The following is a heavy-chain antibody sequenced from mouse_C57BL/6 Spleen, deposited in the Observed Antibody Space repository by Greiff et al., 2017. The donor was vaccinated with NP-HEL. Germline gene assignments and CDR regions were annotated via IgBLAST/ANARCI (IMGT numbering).Heavy chain of an antibody. J-gene: IGHJ3*01. CDR1: GYTFTSYW. Sequence: QVQLQQPGAELVRPGSSVKLSCKASGYTFTSYWMHLVKQRPIQGLEWIGNVDPSDSETHYNQKFKDTATLTVDKSSSTAYMQLSSLTSEDSAVYYCARLDDHDKSWFAYWGQGTLVTVSA. V-gene: IGHV1-52*01. D-gene: IGHD2-12*01. CDR2: VDPSDSET. CDR3: ARLDDHDKSWFAY.